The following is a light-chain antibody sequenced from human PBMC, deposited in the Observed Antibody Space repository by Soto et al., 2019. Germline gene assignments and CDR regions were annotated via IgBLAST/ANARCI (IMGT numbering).Light chain of an antibody. CDR1: QSVRNY. CDR2: DAS. Sequence: LTQSPATLSLSPGGRATLSCRASQSVRNYLAWYQQKPGQAPRLLIYDASNRATGIPARFSGSGSGTDFSLSITSLEPEDIAVYYCQQRSSWPLTFGGGTKVDIK. J-gene: IGKJ4*01. V-gene: IGKV3-11*01. CDR3: QQRSSWPLT.